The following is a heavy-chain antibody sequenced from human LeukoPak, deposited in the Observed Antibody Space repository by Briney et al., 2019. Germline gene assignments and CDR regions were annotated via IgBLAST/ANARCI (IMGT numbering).Heavy chain of an antibody. CDR3: ARASLPHYYDSSGYISPLDY. CDR1: GYTFTGYY. V-gene: IGHV1-2*02. J-gene: IGHJ4*02. Sequence: ASVKVSCKASGYTFTGYYMHWVRQAPGQGLEWMVWINPNSGGTNYAQKFQGRVTMTRDTSISTAYMELSRLRSDDTAVYYCARASLPHYYDSSGYISPLDYWGQGTLVTVSS. D-gene: IGHD3-22*01. CDR2: INPNSGGT.